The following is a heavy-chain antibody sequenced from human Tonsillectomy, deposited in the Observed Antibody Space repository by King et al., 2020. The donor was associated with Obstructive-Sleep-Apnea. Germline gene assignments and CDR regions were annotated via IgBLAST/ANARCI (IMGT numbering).Heavy chain of an antibody. CDR2: MYYSESA. Sequence: QLQESGPGLVKPSETLSLTCTVSGVSIKSYSWSWVRQFPGKGLEWIGYMYYSESANYNPSLNSRVTISVDTSKSQISLRLRSVTAADTAVYHCARLGSRNRPPQFLWFGEKTAYYYGMDVWGQGTTVTVSS. J-gene: IGHJ6*02. CDR3: ARLGSRNRPPQFLWFGEKTAYYYGMDV. D-gene: IGHD3-10*01. CDR1: GVSIKSYS. V-gene: IGHV4-59*08.